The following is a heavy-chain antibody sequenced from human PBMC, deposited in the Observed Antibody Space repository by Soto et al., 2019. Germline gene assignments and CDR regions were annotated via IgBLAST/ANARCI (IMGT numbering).Heavy chain of an antibody. CDR2: IYYSGST. CDR3: ARRWGGVSTPFDP. Sequence: QVQLQESGPALVKPSQTLSHTCTVSGGSIRSGDYYWSWIRQPPGKGLEWIGYIYYSGSTYYNPSLKSRVTISVDTSKNQFSLKLSSVTAADTAVYYCARRWGGVSTPFDPWGQGTLVTVSS. CDR1: GGSIRSGDYY. J-gene: IGHJ5*02. V-gene: IGHV4-30-4*01. D-gene: IGHD3-16*01.